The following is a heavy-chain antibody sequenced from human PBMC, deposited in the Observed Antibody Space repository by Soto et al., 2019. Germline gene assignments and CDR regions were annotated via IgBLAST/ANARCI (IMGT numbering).Heavy chain of an antibody. CDR2: IIPILGTA. D-gene: IGHD3-10*01. Sequence: SVKGSFKASGGAFSSYAMSLVRQAPGQGLGWIGGIIPILGTANYAQKFQGRVTITADESTSTAYMELSSLRSEDTAVYYCARAYYYGSGSYYSLDPKKPNWFDPWGQGTLVTVSS. CDR1: GGAFSSYA. J-gene: IGHJ5*02. CDR3: ARAYYYGSGSYYSLDPKKPNWFDP. V-gene: IGHV1-69*13.